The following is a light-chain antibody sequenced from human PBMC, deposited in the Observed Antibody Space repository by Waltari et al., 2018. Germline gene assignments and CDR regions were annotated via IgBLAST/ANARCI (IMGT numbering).Light chain of an antibody. CDR3: SSYTSSSRV. V-gene: IGLV2-14*01. CDR2: DVS. Sequence: QSALTQPASISGSPGQSITISCTVTSSDVGGYNYVSWYQQYPGKAPKLMIYDVSNRPSGVSNRFSGSKSDNTASLTISGLQAEDEADYYCSSYTSSSRVFGTGTKVTVL. J-gene: IGLJ1*01. CDR1: SSDVGGYNY.